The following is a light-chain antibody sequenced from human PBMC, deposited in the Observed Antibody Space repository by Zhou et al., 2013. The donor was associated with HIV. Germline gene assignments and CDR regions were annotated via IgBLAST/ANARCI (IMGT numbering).Light chain of an antibody. CDR3: QQCNSYPYT. CDR1: QSISTW. CDR2: KAS. Sequence: DIQMTQFPSTLSASVGDRVTITCRASQSISTWLAWYQQKPGKAPNLLIYKASSLESGVPSRFSGSGSGAEFTLTISSLQPDDFATYYCQQCNSYPYTFGQGTKLEIK. V-gene: IGKV1-5*03. J-gene: IGKJ2*01.